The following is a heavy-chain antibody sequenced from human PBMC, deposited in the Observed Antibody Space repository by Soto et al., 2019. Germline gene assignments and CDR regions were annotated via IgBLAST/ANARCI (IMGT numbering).Heavy chain of an antibody. CDR1: GYSFTGNS. CDR3: VIQRSGVVY. D-gene: IGHD2-15*01. V-gene: IGHV1-2*04. CDR2: INPNNGGT. Sequence: ASVKVXXKASGYSFTGNSMHWVRQAPGQGLEWMGWINPNNGGTNYAQRFRGWVTMTRDTSVSTAYMDLNRLKSDDTAVYYRVIQRSGVVYWGQGTLVTVSS. J-gene: IGHJ4*02.